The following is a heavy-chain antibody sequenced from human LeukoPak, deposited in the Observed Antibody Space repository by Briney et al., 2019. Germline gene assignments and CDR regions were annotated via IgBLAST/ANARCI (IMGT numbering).Heavy chain of an antibody. CDR1: GFTFTSFG. CDR2: ISYDGSNK. V-gene: IGHV3-30*18. CDR3: AELGITMIGGV. Sequence: GGSLRLSCAASGFTFTSFGMHWVRQAPGKGLEWVAVISYDGSNKYYADSVKGRFTISRDNSKNTLYLQMNSLRAEDTAVYYCAELGITMIGGVWGKGTTVTISS. J-gene: IGHJ6*04. D-gene: IGHD3-10*02.